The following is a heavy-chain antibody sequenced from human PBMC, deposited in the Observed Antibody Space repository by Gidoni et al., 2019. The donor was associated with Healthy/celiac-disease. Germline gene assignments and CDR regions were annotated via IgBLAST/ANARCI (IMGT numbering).Heavy chain of an antibody. D-gene: IGHD6-19*01. V-gene: IGHV5-51*01. CDR1: GYSFTSYW. Sequence: EVQLVQSGAEVKKPGASLKISCKGSGYSFTSYWIGWVRQMPGKGLEWMGIIYPGDSDTRYSPSVQGQVTISADKSISTAYLQWSSLKASDTAMYYCARHSRRRGIAVAGPEDIWGQGTMVTVSS. CDR2: IYPGDSDT. CDR3: ARHSRRRGIAVAGPEDI. J-gene: IGHJ3*02.